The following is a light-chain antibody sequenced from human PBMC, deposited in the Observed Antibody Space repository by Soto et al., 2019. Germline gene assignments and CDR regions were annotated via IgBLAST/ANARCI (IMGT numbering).Light chain of an antibody. CDR3: ALYVGSGTVV. V-gene: IGLV8-61*01. Sequence: QTVVTQEPSFSVSHGGTVILTCGLTSGSVSTSYYPSWYQQSPGLAPRTLIYNTTTRSSGVPDRFSGSILGNKAALTITWAQSDDESDYLCALYVGSGTVVFGGGTQLTVL. CDR1: SGSVSTSYY. CDR2: NTT. J-gene: IGLJ2*01.